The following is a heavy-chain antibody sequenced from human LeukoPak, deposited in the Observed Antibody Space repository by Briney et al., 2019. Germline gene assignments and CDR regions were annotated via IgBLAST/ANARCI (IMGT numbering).Heavy chain of an antibody. J-gene: IGHJ2*01. Sequence: GASVKVSCKASGYTFTSYYMHWVRQAPGQGLEWMGIINPSGGSTSYAQKFQGRVTMTRDMSTSTVYMELCSLRSEDTAVYYCARDRGGRSSSPYWYFDLWGRGTLVTVSS. CDR3: ARDRGGRSSSPYWYFDL. D-gene: IGHD6-13*01. CDR2: INPSGGST. CDR1: GYTFTSYY. V-gene: IGHV1-46*01.